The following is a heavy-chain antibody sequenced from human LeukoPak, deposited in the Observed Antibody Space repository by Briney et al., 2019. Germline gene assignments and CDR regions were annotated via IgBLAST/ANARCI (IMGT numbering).Heavy chain of an antibody. D-gene: IGHD6-13*01. J-gene: IGHJ4*02. CDR3: ARGAAAAPHGPHDY. Sequence: GASVKVSCKASGYTFTSYGISWVRQAPGQGLEWMGWISAYNGNTNYAQKLQGRVTMTTDTSTSTAYMGLRSLRSDDPAVYYCARGAAAAPHGPHDYWGQGTLVTVSS. CDR1: GYTFTSYG. V-gene: IGHV1-18*01. CDR2: ISAYNGNT.